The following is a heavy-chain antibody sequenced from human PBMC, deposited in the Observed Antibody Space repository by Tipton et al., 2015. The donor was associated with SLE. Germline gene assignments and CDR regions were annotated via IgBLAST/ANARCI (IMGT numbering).Heavy chain of an antibody. V-gene: IGHV4-30-2*05. J-gene: IGHJ4*02. Sequence: LRLSCAVSGASISSGGYAWSWIRQPPGKGLEWIGDIYHTESSYYNPSLESRATVSVDPSKTQVRLHLTSVSAADTALYYCARVDAGGISGAFDLWGQGTLVSVSS. CDR1: GASISSGGYA. D-gene: IGHD1-26*01. CDR2: IYHTESS. CDR3: ARVDAGGISGAFDL.